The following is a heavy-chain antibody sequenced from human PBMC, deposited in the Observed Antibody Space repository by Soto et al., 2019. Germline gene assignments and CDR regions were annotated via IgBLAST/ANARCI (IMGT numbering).Heavy chain of an antibody. CDR3: TRDASRDSSARGWFDP. CDR1: GFTFRSFT. CDR2: ISSNSAYI. Sequence: GGSLRLSCAASGFTFRSFTMNWVRQAPGKGLEWVSTISSNSAYIYYTDALRGRFTISRDNAKNSLHLQMNSLRAEDTAVYYCTRDASRDSSARGWFDPWGPGTLVTVSA. V-gene: IGHV3-21*01. D-gene: IGHD6-13*01. J-gene: IGHJ5*02.